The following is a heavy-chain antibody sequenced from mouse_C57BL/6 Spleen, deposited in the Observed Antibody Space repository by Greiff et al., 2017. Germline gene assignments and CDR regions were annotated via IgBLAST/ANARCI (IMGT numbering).Heavy chain of an antibody. CDR3: ARKDDGYSGYFDV. V-gene: IGHV1-19*01. CDR2: INPYNGGT. D-gene: IGHD2-3*01. J-gene: IGHJ1*03. Sequence: EVKLVESGPVLVKPGASVKMSCKASGYTFTDYYMNWVKQSHGKSLEWIGVINPYNGGTSYNQKFKGKATLTVDKSSSTAYMELNSLTSEDSAVYYCARKDDGYSGYFDVWGTGTTVTVSS. CDR1: GYTFTDYY.